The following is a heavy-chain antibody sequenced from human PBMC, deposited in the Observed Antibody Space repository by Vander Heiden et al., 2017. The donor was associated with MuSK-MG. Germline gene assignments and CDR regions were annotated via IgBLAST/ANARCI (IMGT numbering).Heavy chain of an antibody. Sequence: QVQLVASGGGVVQPGRSLRLSCSASGFTFSSYAMHWVRQAPGKGLEWVAVISYDGSNKYYADSVKGRFTISRDNSKNTLYLQMNSLRAEDTAVYYCARGDPGYSSGWYAQSVDYWGQGTLVTVSS. V-gene: IGHV3-30-3*01. D-gene: IGHD6-19*01. CDR1: GFTFSSYA. J-gene: IGHJ4*02. CDR2: ISYDGSNK. CDR3: ARGDPGYSSGWYAQSVDY.